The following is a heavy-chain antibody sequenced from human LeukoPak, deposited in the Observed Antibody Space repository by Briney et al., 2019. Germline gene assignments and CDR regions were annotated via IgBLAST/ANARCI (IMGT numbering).Heavy chain of an antibody. V-gene: IGHV3-64D*06. CDR3: VKDFGRVRGTPDS. Sequence: GGSLRLSCSASGFVFSIYTMYWVRQTPGKGPEYVSTISGSGNGFSIYYADSVKGRFTISRDDSKSIPYLQMNGLRSEDTAVYYCVKDFGRVRGTPDSWGQGTLVTVSS. J-gene: IGHJ4*02. CDR1: GFVFSIYT. D-gene: IGHD3-16*01. CDR2: ISGSGNGFSI.